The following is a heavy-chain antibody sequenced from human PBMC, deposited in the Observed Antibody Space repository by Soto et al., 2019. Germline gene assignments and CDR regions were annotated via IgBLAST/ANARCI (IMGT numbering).Heavy chain of an antibody. D-gene: IGHD6-13*01. CDR3: ARDRHIAASHGWFDP. V-gene: IGHV4-59*01. Sequence: SETLSLTCTVSGGSISSYYWSWIRHPPGKGLEWIGYIYYSGSTNYNPSPKSRVTISVDTSKNQFSLKLSSVTAADTAVYYCARDRHIAASHGWFDPWGQGTLVTVSS. CDR1: GGSISSYY. CDR2: IYYSGST. J-gene: IGHJ5*02.